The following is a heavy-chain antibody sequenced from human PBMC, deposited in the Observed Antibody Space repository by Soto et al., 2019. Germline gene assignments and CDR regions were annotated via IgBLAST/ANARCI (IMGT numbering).Heavy chain of an antibody. Sequence: SETLSLTCTVSGGSISSSSYYWGWIRQPPGKGLEWIGSIYYSGSTNYNPSLKSRVTISVDTSKNQFSLRLSSVTAADTAVYYCARCYGVVAAGDNWFDPWGRGTLVTVSS. CDR1: GGSISSSSYY. J-gene: IGHJ5*02. CDR2: IYYSGST. CDR3: ARCYGVVAAGDNWFDP. D-gene: IGHD2-15*01. V-gene: IGHV4-39*07.